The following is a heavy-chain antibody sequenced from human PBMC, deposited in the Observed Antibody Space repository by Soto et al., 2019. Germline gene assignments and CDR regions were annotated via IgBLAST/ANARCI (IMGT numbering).Heavy chain of an antibody. D-gene: IGHD3-3*01. CDR3: ARAHIRFLEWLSTGANYYYGMDV. V-gene: IGHV1-46*01. CDR1: GYTFTSYY. Sequence: VASVKVSCKASGYTFTSYYMHWVRQAPGQGLEWMGIINPSGGSTSYAQKFQGRVTMTRDTSTSTVYMELSSLRSEDTAVYYCARAHIRFLEWLSTGANYYYGMDVWGQGTTVTVSS. J-gene: IGHJ6*02. CDR2: INPSGGST.